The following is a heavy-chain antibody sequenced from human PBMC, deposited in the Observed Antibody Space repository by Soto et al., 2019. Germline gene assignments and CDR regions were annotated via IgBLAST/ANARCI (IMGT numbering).Heavy chain of an antibody. J-gene: IGHJ6*02. CDR3: ARTSAAGKYYYGMDV. CDR2: IYPGDSDT. V-gene: IGHV5-51*01. Sequence: WIRQPPGKGLEWIGYIYPGDSDTRYSPSFQGQVTISADKSISTAYLQWSSLKASDTAMYYCARTSAAGKYYYGMDVWGQGTTVTVSS. D-gene: IGHD6-13*01.